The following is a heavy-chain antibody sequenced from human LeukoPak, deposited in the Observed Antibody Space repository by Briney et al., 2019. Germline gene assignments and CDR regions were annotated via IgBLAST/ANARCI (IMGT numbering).Heavy chain of an antibody. CDR3: AKVYEYGDNDWFDS. J-gene: IGHJ5*01. V-gene: IGHV3-30*02. Sequence: GGSLTLSCGASGFTFSTYGMHWVRQAPDKGLEWVAFVRYDGSNKNYADPVKGRFTISRDNSKNTLYLQMNSLRPEDTAVYYCAKVYEYGDNDWFDSWGQGTLVTVSS. CDR1: GFTFSTYG. CDR2: VRYDGSNK. D-gene: IGHD4-17*01.